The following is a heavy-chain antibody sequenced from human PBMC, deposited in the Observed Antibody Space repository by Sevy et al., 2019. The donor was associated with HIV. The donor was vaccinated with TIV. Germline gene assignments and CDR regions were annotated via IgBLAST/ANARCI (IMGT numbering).Heavy chain of an antibody. Sequence: GESLKISCAASGFTFSSYWMSWVRQAPGKGLEWVANIKQDGSEKYYVDSVKGRFTISRDNAKNSLYLQMNSLRAEDTAVYYCARGCHYYDSSGYSLVRPEGAFDIWGQGTMVTVSS. V-gene: IGHV3-7*01. CDR1: GFTFSSYW. J-gene: IGHJ3*02. CDR2: IKQDGSEK. CDR3: ARGCHYYDSSGYSLVRPEGAFDI. D-gene: IGHD3-22*01.